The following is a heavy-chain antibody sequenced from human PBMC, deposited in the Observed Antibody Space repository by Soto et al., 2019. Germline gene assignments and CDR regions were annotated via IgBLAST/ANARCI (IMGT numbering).Heavy chain of an antibody. D-gene: IGHD3-10*01. V-gene: IGHV1-8*01. Sequence: ASVKVSCKASGYTFTSYDINWVRQATGQGLEWMGWMNPNSGNTGYAQKFQGRVTMTRNTSISTAYMELSSLRSEDTAVYYCAKASGGDYYGSGSYPAYYYYYGMDVWGQGTTVTVSS. CDR1: GYTFTSYD. CDR2: MNPNSGNT. J-gene: IGHJ6*02. CDR3: AKASGGDYYGSGSYPAYYYYYGMDV.